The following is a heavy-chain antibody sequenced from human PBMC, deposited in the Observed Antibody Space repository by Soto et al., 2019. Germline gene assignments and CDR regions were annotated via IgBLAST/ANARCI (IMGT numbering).Heavy chain of an antibody. V-gene: IGHV5-51*01. Sequence: GESLKISCKGSGYSFTSYWIGWVRQMPGKGLEWMGIIYPGDSDTRYSPSFQGQVTISADKSISTAYLQWSGLKASDTAMYYCASFRLGYCSGGSCYGFDYWGQGTLVTVSS. CDR2: IYPGDSDT. CDR3: ASFRLGYCSGGSCYGFDY. CDR1: GYSFTSYW. D-gene: IGHD2-15*01. J-gene: IGHJ4*02.